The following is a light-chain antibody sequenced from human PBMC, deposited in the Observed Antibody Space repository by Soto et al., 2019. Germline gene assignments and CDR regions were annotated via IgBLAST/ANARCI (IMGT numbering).Light chain of an antibody. J-gene: IGKJ1*01. CDR2: KAS. V-gene: IGKV1-5*03. CDR1: QSSSSW. CDR3: QQYNSYWT. Sequence: DIQMTQSPSTLSASVGDRVTITCRASQSSSSWLAWYPQKPGKAPKLLIYKASSLECGVTSRFSGSGSGTEFTLTISSLQPDDFATYYCQQYNSYWTFGQGTKVQIK.